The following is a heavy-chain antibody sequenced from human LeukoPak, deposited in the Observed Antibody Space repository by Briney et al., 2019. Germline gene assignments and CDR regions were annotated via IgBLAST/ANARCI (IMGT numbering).Heavy chain of an antibody. CDR2: ISYDGSNK. J-gene: IGHJ6*03. CDR1: GFTFSSYG. CDR3: ARYLEATETTWHYMDV. V-gene: IGHV3-30*03. Sequence: GGSLRLSCAASGFTFSSYGMSWVRQAPGKGLEWVAVISYDGSNKYYADSVKGRFTVSRDNAKNSLYLQMNSLRVEDTGLYYCARYLEATETTWHYMDVWGKGTTVIVSS. D-gene: IGHD1-1*01.